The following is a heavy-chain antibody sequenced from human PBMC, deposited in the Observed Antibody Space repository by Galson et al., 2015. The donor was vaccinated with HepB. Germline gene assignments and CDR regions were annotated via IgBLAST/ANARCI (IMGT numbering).Heavy chain of an antibody. CDR1: GFTFDDYA. CDR2: ISWNSGNI. Sequence: SLRLSCAASGFTFDDYAMHWVRQAPGKGLEWVSGISWNSGNIGYADSVKGRFTISRDNAKNSLYLQMNSLRAEDTALYYCAKSMGGGSRLLLYHFDYWGQGTLVTVSS. CDR3: AKSMGGGSRLLLYHFDY. V-gene: IGHV3-9*01. D-gene: IGHD2-2*02. J-gene: IGHJ4*02.